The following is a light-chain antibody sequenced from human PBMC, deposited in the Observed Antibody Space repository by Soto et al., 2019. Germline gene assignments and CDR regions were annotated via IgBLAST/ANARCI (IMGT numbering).Light chain of an antibody. CDR1: QSLLHSNGYNY. CDR3: MQALQPLT. Sequence: DIVMTQSPLSLPVTPGEPASISCRSSQSLLHSNGYNYLDWYVQRPGQSPQLLIYLASTRASGVPDRFSGSGSGTDFTLTISRVEADDVGVYYCMQALQPLTFGGGTKVEIK. J-gene: IGKJ4*01. CDR2: LAS. V-gene: IGKV2-28*01.